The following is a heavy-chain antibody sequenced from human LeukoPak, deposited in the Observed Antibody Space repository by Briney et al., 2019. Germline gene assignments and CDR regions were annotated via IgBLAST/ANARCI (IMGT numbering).Heavy chain of an antibody. CDR3: AMSSYGVGWDY. J-gene: IGHJ4*02. V-gene: IGHV3-23*01. CDR2: ISDSGGET. Sequence: PGGSLRVSCAASGFTFSSYAMNWVRQAPGKGLEWVSGISDSGGETYYPDSVKGRFTISRDNSKNTLYLQMNSLRAEDTAIYYCAMSSYGVGWDYWGQGTLVTVSS. CDR1: GFTFSSYA. D-gene: IGHD4-17*01.